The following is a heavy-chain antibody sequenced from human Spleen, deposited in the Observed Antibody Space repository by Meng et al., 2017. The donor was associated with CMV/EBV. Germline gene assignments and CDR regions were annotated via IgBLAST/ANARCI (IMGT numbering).Heavy chain of an antibody. J-gene: IGHJ5*02. CDR3: ARLWGGFDT. Sequence: GESLKISCKGSGYSFTSYWIGWVRQMPGKGLEWMGIIYPGASDARYNPSFQGQVNILADMSVTTAYLQWTSLRASDTAVYYCARLWGGFDTWGQGTLVTVSS. CDR1: GYSFTSYW. V-gene: IGHV5-51*01. D-gene: IGHD2-21*01. CDR2: IYPGASDA.